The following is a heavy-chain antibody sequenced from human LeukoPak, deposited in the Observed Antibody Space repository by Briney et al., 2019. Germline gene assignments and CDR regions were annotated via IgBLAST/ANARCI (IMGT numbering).Heavy chain of an antibody. CDR3: ARYCSSSTCQGSSYYFGMDV. Sequence: GGSLRLSCAASGFSFSTYAMNWVRQGPGNGLEWVATISGSGYTTYYADSVKGRFTISRDNSKNTLFLQMDSLRAEDTAVFFCARYCSSSTCQGSSYYFGMDVWGQGTTVTVSS. CDR1: GFSFSTYA. J-gene: IGHJ6*02. D-gene: IGHD2-2*01. CDR2: ISGSGYTT. V-gene: IGHV3-23*01.